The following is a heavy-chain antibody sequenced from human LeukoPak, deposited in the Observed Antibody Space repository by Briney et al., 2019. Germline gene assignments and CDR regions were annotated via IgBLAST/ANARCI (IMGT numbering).Heavy chain of an antibody. CDR3: ASQRGYSYGPLGY. D-gene: IGHD5-18*01. V-gene: IGHV3-21*01. CDR1: GFTFSDYS. CDR2: ISSSSSYI. Sequence: GGSLRLSCAASGFTFSDYSMNWVRQAPGKGLEWVSSISSSSSYINYADSVKGRFTISRGNAKNSLYLQMNSLRAEDTAVYYCASQRGYSYGPLGYWGQGTPVTVSS. J-gene: IGHJ4*02.